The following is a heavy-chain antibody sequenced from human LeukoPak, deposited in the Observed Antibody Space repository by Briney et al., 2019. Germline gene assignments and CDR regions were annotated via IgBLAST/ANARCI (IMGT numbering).Heavy chain of an antibody. CDR2: ISYDGSNK. J-gene: IGHJ4*02. Sequence: GGSLRLSCAASGFTFSSYGMHWVRQAPGKGLEWVAVISYDGSNKYYADSVKGRFTISRDNSKNTLYPQMNSLRAEDTAVYYCANSRPGIAPDYWGQGTLVTVSS. D-gene: IGHD6-13*01. CDR1: GFTFSSYG. CDR3: ANSRPGIAPDY. V-gene: IGHV3-30*18.